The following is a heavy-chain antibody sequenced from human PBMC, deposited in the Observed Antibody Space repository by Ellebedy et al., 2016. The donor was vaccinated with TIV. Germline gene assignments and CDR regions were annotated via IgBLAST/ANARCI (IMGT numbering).Heavy chain of an antibody. J-gene: IGHJ6*02. CDR3: AKEHYGMDV. CDR1: GDSISSSNW. CDR2: IWLSGST. V-gene: IGHV4-4*02. Sequence: MPSETLSLTCAASGDSISSSNWWSWVRQPPGKGQEWFGVIWLSGSTHHNPPLKSRVSMSVDKSKNQFSLNLNSVCAANTAVYYCAKEHYGMDVWGQGTTVIVSS.